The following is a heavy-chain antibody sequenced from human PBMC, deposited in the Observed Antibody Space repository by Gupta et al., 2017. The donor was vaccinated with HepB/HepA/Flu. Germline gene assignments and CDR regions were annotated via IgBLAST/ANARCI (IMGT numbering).Heavy chain of an antibody. D-gene: IGHD3-3*01. V-gene: IGHV3-23*01. Sequence: EVRLLESGGGLVQPGESLRLSCEASGFPFSSSAMSWVRQAPGKGLEWVSIIGDSGGNIYYADSVKGRLIISRDNSKNTLYLHMNSLRVEDTAIYYCAKSLRFLESFVIWGRGKMVTVSS. CDR1: GFPFSSSA. CDR2: IGDSGGNI. J-gene: IGHJ3*02. CDR3: AKSLRFLESFVI.